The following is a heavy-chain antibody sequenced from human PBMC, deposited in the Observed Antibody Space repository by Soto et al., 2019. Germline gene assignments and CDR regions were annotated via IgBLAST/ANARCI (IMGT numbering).Heavy chain of an antibody. CDR1: GYSFTTYG. Sequence: QIQLVQSGTEVKRSGASVKVSCKTSGYSFTTYGLSWVRQAPGRGLEWVGWISGYNGNTNYAQKFQGTVILTTDTPTTTGYMAIKSLSSADTAVYYCVRDTYYYHSSGPAPFEYWGQGTQVTVSS. CDR2: ISGYNGNT. J-gene: IGHJ4*02. CDR3: VRDTYYYHSSGPAPFEY. D-gene: IGHD3-22*01. V-gene: IGHV1-18*01.